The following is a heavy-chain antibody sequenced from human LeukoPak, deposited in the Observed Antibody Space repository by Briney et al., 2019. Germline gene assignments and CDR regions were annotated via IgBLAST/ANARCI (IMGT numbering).Heavy chain of an antibody. CDR2: ISISSSYI. CDR1: GFTFTSYS. D-gene: IGHD3-10*01. J-gene: IGHJ4*02. Sequence: PGGSLRLSCAASGFTFTSYSMNWVRHAPGNGLEWVSSISISSSYIYYADSVKGRFTISRDNAKNSLYLQMNSLRAEDTAVYYCARDLAITMVRGVILTPFDYWGQGTLVTVSS. V-gene: IGHV3-21*01. CDR3: ARDLAITMVRGVILTPFDY.